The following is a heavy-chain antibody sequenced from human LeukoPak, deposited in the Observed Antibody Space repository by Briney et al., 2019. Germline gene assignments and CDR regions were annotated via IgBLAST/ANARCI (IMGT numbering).Heavy chain of an antibody. V-gene: IGHV3-23*01. D-gene: IGHD3-9*01. CDR2: ILGSGVTT. CDR3: AKLGDYDVLTGYYVPDY. J-gene: IGHJ4*02. Sequence: PGASLRLSCVASGFTFRNYAMSWVRQAPGKGLEWVSAILGSGVTTYYADSVKGRFTVSRDNSKSTLYLQMNTLRAEDTALYYCAKLGDYDVLTGYYVPDYWGQGTLVTVSS. CDR1: GFTFRNYA.